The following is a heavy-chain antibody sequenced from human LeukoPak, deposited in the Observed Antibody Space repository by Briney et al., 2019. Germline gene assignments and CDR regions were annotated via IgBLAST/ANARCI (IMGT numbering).Heavy chain of an antibody. D-gene: IGHD4-23*01. CDR3: ASLGGNSHFNY. CDR2: IYTSGIT. V-gene: IGHV4-61*09. Sequence: PSETLSLXCTVFGGSISSGSYYWSWIRQPAGKGLEWIGHIYTSGITNYNPFLKSRVTISVDTSKNQFALKLSSVTAADTAVYYCASLGGNSHFNYWGQGTLVTVSS. J-gene: IGHJ4*02. CDR1: GGSISSGSYY.